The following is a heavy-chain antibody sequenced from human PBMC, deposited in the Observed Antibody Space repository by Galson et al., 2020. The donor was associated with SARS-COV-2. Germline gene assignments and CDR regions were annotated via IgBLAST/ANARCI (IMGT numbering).Heavy chain of an antibody. CDR1: GFTFSSYA. J-gene: IGHJ4*02. Sequence: SCAASGFTFSSYAMHWVRQAPGKGLEWVAVISYDGSNKYYADSVKGRFTISRDNSKNTLYLQMNSLRAEDTAVYYCAREMLAVVAGGFDYWGQGTLVTVSS. V-gene: IGHV3-30-3*01. D-gene: IGHD2-15*01. CDR3: AREMLAVVAGGFDY. CDR2: ISYDGSNK.